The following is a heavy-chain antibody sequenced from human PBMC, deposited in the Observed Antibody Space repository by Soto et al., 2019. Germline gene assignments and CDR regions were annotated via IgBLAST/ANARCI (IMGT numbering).Heavy chain of an antibody. V-gene: IGHV3-23*01. Sequence: PGGSLRLSCAASGFTFSSYAMSWVRQAPGKGLEWVSAISGSGGSTYYADPVKGRFTISRDNSKNTLYLQRNSLRAEDTAVYYCAKVDFDWSNWFDPWGQGTLVTVSS. J-gene: IGHJ5*02. CDR3: AKVDFDWSNWFDP. CDR1: GFTFSSYA. CDR2: ISGSGGST. D-gene: IGHD3-9*01.